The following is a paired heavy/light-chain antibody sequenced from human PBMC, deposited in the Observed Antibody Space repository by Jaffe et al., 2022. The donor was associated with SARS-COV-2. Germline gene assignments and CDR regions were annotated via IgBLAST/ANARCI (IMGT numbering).Light chain of an antibody. CDR3: QQYGSSPYT. V-gene: IGKV3-20*01. CDR2: GAS. J-gene: IGKJ2*01. CDR1: QSVSSSY. Sequence: EIVLTQSPGTLSLSPGEGATLSCRASQSVSSSYLAWYQQKPGQAPRLLIYGASSRATGIPDRFSGSGSGTDFTLTISRLEPEDFAVYYCQQYGSSPYTFGQGTKLEIK.
Heavy chain of an antibody. D-gene: IGHD3-22*01. CDR2: ISSSGSNT. Sequence: QVQLVESGGGLVKPGGSLRLSCAASGFTFSDYYMSWIRQAPGKGLEWVSYISSSGSNTHYADSVKGRFTISRDNAKNSLYLQMNSLRVEDTAVYYCARDRTYYDSSGYQGKVDYWGQGTLVTVSS. CDR3: ARDRTYYDSSGYQGKVDY. V-gene: IGHV3-11*01. CDR1: GFTFSDYY. J-gene: IGHJ4*02.